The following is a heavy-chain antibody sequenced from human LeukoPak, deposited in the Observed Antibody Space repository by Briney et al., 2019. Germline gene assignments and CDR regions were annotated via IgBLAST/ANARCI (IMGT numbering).Heavy chain of an antibody. V-gene: IGHV1-69*04. Sequence: ASVKVSCKASGGTFSSYAISWVRQAPGQGLEWMGRIIPILGIANYAQKFQGRVTITADKSTSTAYMGLSSLRSEDTAVYYCARDVESSGWCDYWGQGTLVAVSS. CDR2: IIPILGIA. D-gene: IGHD6-19*01. J-gene: IGHJ4*02. CDR3: ARDVESSGWCDY. CDR1: GGTFSSYA.